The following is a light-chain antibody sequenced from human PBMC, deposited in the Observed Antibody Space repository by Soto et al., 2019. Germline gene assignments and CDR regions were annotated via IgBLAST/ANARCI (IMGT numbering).Light chain of an antibody. CDR2: DAS. J-gene: IGKJ1*01. Sequence: DVPMTQSPSTQSASVGDRVSITCRSSQSITNRLAWYQQKPGTPPKLLIYDASTLQSGVPSRFSGHTSGTEFAMTISSLKPDGFATYFSQQYSVFWTFGKGTKVEIK. CDR1: QSITNR. V-gene: IGKV1-5*01. CDR3: QQYSVFWT.